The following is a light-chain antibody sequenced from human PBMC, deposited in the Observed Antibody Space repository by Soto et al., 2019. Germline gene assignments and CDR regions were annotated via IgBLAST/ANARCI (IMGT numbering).Light chain of an antibody. Sequence: EIVMTQSPATLSVSPGERATLSCRASQSVSSNLAWYQQKPGQPPRLLIYGASTRATGIPARFSGSGSGTEFTLTISSQQSEDVAVYYCQQYNNWPPWTFGQGTKVEIK. V-gene: IGKV3-15*01. J-gene: IGKJ1*01. CDR3: QQYNNWPPWT. CDR2: GAS. CDR1: QSVSSN.